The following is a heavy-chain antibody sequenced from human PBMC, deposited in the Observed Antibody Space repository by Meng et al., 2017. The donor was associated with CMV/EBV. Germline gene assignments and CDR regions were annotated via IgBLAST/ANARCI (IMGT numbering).Heavy chain of an antibody. D-gene: IGHD2-21*02. Sequence: GESLKISCAASGFTFSSYTMDWVRQAPGKGLEWVSSITSTNSNVNYADSVKGRFTISRDNANSSLYLQLHSLRVEDTAVYFCARTCSDCPFEFWGRGTLVTVSS. CDR3: ARTCSDCPFEF. V-gene: IGHV3-21*01. J-gene: IGHJ4*02. CDR2: ITSTNSNV. CDR1: GFTFSSYT.